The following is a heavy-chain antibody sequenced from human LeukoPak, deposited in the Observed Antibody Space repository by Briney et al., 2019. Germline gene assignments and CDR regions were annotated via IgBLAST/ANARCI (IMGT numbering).Heavy chain of an antibody. D-gene: IGHD3-10*01. CDR1: GFIFSNYL. V-gene: IGHV3-74*03. CDR3: ARALFGASVRTDT. Sequence: GGSLRLSCAASGFIFSNYLMYWVRQAPGRGLVWVSRINEDGSRTMYADSVKGRFTISRDNAESTLYLEMTGLRADDTAVYYCARALFGASVRTDTWGQGTLVTVSS. J-gene: IGHJ5*02. CDR2: INEDGSRT.